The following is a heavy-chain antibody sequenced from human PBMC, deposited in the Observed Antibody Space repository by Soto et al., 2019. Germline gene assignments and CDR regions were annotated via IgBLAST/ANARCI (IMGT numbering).Heavy chain of an antibody. CDR3: ARGRAYGMDV. Sequence: PGGSLRLSCAASGFTFSSYSMNWVRQAPGKGLEWVSSISSSSSYIYYADSVKGRFTSARDNANNSLYLQMNSLRAEDTAVYYCARGRAYGMDVWGQGTTVTVSS. CDR2: ISSSSSYI. V-gene: IGHV3-21*01. CDR1: GFTFSSYS. J-gene: IGHJ6*02.